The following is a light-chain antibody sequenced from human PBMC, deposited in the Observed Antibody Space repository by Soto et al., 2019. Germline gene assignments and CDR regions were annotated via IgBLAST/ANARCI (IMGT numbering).Light chain of an antibody. CDR2: RAS. Sequence: EIVMTQSPAILSVSPGERATFSCRASQNIYSNIAWYQQRPGQAPRLLIYRASTRATGVPARFSGSGSGTEFTLTISSLQSEDFAVYSCLQYHNLWAFGQGTKVDIK. CDR3: LQYHNLWA. J-gene: IGKJ1*01. CDR1: QNIYSN. V-gene: IGKV3-15*01.